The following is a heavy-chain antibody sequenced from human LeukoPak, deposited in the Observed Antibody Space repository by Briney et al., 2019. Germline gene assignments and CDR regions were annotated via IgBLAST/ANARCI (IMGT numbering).Heavy chain of an antibody. J-gene: IGHJ4*02. V-gene: IGHV3-21*01. CDR1: GFTFSSYS. CDR2: ISSSSSYI. D-gene: IGHD4-17*01. Sequence: GGSLRLSCAASGFTFSSYSMNWVRQAPGKGLEWVSSISSSSSYIYYADSVKGRFTTSRDNAKNSLYLQMNSLRAEDTAVYYCARDVPTGAPDYWGQGTLVTVSS. CDR3: ARDVPTGAPDY.